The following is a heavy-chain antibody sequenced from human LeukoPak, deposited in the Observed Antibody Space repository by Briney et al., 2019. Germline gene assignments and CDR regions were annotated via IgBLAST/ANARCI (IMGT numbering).Heavy chain of an antibody. V-gene: IGHV3-48*04. CDR2: IGSSGSTI. CDR1: GFTFSIYW. Sequence: GGSLRLSCAASGFTFSIYWMNWVRQAPGKGLEWVSYIGSSGSTIYYADSVKGRFTISRDNAKSSLYLQMNSLRAEDTAVYYCARMTNSAYDFDYWGQGTLVTVSS. CDR3: ARMTNSAYDFDY. D-gene: IGHD5-12*01. J-gene: IGHJ4*02.